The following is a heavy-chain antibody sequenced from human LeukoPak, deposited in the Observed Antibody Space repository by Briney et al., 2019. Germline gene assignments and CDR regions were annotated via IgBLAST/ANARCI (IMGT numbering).Heavy chain of an antibody. Sequence: GGSLRLSCAASGFTFSSYEMNWVRQAPGKGLEWVSYISSSGSTIYYADSVKGRFTISRDNAKNSLYLQMNSLRAEDTAVYYCARDRGYHDYGGIHNCYFDYWGQGTLVTVSS. J-gene: IGHJ4*02. CDR1: GFTFSSYE. CDR3: ARDRGYHDYGGIHNCYFDY. V-gene: IGHV3-48*03. CDR2: ISSSGSTI. D-gene: IGHD4-23*01.